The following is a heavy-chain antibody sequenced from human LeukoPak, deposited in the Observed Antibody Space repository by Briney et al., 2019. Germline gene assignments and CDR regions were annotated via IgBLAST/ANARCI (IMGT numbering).Heavy chain of an antibody. CDR2: IYTSGST. D-gene: IGHD6-19*01. V-gene: IGHV4-59*10. CDR1: GGSFSGYY. J-gene: IGHJ5*02. CDR3: ARDKAVTGSYIWFDP. Sequence: SETLSLTCAVYGGSFSGYYWSWIRQPPGKGLEWIGRIYTSGSTNYNPSLRSRITMSVDTSKNQFSLNLSSVTAADTAVYYCARDKAVTGSYIWFDPWGPGTLVTVSS.